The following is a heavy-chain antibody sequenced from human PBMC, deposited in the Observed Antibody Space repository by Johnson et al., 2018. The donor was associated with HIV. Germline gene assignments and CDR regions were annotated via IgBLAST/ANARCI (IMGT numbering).Heavy chain of an antibody. CDR3: AKARANWGSRDAFDI. CDR2: ISYDGSNK. J-gene: IGHJ3*02. CDR1: RFTFSNYA. D-gene: IGHD7-27*01. Sequence: QVQLVESGGGVVQPGRSLRLSCAASRFTFSNYALHWVRQAPGMGLEWMAFISYDGSNKYFTDSVRGRFTISRDNSKNTLFLQMNSLRAEDTAVYYCAKARANWGSRDAFDIWGQGTVVTVSS. V-gene: IGHV3-30-3*01.